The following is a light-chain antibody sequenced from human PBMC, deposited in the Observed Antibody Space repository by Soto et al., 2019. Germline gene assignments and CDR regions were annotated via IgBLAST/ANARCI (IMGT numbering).Light chain of an antibody. CDR3: QQYYSYPFT. Sequence: AIRMTQSPSSFSASTGDRVTITCRASQGISSYLAWYQQKPGKAPKLLIYAASTLQSGVLSRFSGSGSGTDFTLTISCLQSEDFATYYCQQYYSYPFTFGPGTKVDIK. CDR2: AAS. J-gene: IGKJ3*01. CDR1: QGISSY. V-gene: IGKV1-8*01.